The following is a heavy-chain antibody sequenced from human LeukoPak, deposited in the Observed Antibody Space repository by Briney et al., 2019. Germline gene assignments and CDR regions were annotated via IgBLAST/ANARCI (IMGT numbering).Heavy chain of an antibody. CDR1: GYSFTSYW. CDR2: IYPGDSYT. Sequence: RGESLKISCKGSGYSFTSYWIGWVRQMPGKGLEWMGIIYPGDSYTRYSPSFQGQVTISADKSINTAYLQWSSLKASDTAVYYCARQPNPDFDYWGQGTPVTVSS. V-gene: IGHV5-51*01. CDR3: ARQPNPDFDY. J-gene: IGHJ4*02.